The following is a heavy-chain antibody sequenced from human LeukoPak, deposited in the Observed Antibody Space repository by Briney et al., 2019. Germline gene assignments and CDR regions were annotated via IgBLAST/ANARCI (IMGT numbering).Heavy chain of an antibody. Sequence: GGSLRLSCAASGFTFNIYGMHWVRQAPGKGLEWVSVIYSGGSTYYADSVKGRFTISRDNSKNTLYLQMNSLRAEDTAVYYCARDIIAAAAPFDYWGQGTLVTVSS. D-gene: IGHD6-13*01. V-gene: IGHV3-66*01. J-gene: IGHJ4*02. CDR1: GFTFNIYG. CDR2: IYSGGST. CDR3: ARDIIAAAAPFDY.